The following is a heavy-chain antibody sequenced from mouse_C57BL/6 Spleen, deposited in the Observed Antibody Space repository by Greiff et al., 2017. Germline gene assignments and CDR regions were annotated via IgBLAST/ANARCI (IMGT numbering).Heavy chain of an antibody. CDR3: ERKGYYGYYFDY. J-gene: IGHJ2*01. Sequence: VQLQQSGPVLVKPGASVKMSCKASGYTFTDYYMNWVKQSHGKSLEWIGVINPYNGGTSYNQKFKGKATLTVDKSSSTAYMELNSLTSEDSAVYYCERKGYYGYYFDYWGQGTTLTVSS. D-gene: IGHD1-1*01. V-gene: IGHV1-19*01. CDR1: GYTFTDYY. CDR2: INPYNGGT.